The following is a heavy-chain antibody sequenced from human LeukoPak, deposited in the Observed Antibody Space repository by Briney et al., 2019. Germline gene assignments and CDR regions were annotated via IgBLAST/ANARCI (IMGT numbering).Heavy chain of an antibody. CDR3: AREEGIYYYYMDV. J-gene: IGHJ6*03. CDR1: GYTFTSYG. Sequence: GASVKVSCKASGYTFTSYGISWVRQAPGQGLEWMGWINPNSGGTNYAQKFQGRVTMTRDTSKNQFSLKLSSVTAADTAVYYCAREEGIYYYYMDVWGKGTTVTISS. D-gene: IGHD3-10*01. CDR2: INPNSGGT. V-gene: IGHV1-2*02.